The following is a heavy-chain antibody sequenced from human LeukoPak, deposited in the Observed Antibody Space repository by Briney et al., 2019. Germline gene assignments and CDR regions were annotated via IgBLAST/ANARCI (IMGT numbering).Heavy chain of an antibody. CDR1: GDRVSSNSAA. CDR2: TYYRSKWYN. CDR3: ARGPGRLDP. Sequence: SQTLSLTCAISGDRVSSNSAAWNWLRQSPSRGLEWLGRTYYRSKWYNAYAVSVKSRITISPDTSKNQFSLHLNSVTPEDTAVYYCARGPGRLDPWGQGTLVTVSS. V-gene: IGHV6-1*01. J-gene: IGHJ5*02.